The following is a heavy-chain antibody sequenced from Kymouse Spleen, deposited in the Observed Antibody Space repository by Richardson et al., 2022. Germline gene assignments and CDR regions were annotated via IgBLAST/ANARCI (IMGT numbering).Heavy chain of an antibody. J-gene: IGHJ4*02. D-gene: IGHD6-19*01. CDR3: TRLGIAVAGTDY. CDR2: IRSKANSYAT. CDR1: GFTFSGSA. V-gene: IGHV3-73*02. Sequence: EVQLVESGGGLVQPGGSLKLSCAASGFTFSGSAMHWVRQASGKGLEWVGRIRSKANSYATAYAASVKGRFTISRDDSKNTAYLQMNSLKTEDTAVYYCTRLGIAVAGTDYWGQGTLVTVSS.